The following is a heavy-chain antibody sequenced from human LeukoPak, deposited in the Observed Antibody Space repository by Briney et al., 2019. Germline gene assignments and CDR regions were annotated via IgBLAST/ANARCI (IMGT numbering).Heavy chain of an antibody. J-gene: IGHJ5*02. CDR1: GYTFTSYY. CDR3: ARRFGPGWFDP. Sequence: ASVKVSCKASGYTFTSYYMHWVRQAPGQGLERMGIINPSGGTTIYAQKFQGRVTMTGDTSTSTAYMELSSLRSEDTAVYYCARRFGPGWFDPWGDGTLLTVSS. CDR2: INPSGGTT. D-gene: IGHD3-3*01. V-gene: IGHV1-46*01.